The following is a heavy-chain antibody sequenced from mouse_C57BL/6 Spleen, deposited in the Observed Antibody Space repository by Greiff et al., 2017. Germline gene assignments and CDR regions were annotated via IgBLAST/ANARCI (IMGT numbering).Heavy chain of an antibody. D-gene: IGHD2-5*01. CDR2: IDPSDSYT. V-gene: IGHV1-59*01. J-gene: IGHJ3*01. Sequence: QVQLQQPGAELVRPGTSVKLSCKASGYTFTGYWMHWVKQRPGQGLEWIGVIDPSDSYTNYNQKFKGKATLTVDTSSSTAYMQLSSLTSEDSAVYYCALYSNYGFAYWGQGTLVTVSA. CDR3: ALYSNYGFAY. CDR1: GYTFTGYW.